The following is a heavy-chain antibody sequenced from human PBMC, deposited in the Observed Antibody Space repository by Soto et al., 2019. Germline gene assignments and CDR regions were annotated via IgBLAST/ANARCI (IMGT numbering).Heavy chain of an antibody. CDR1: GFTFINYA. Sequence: PGGSLRLSCAASGFTFINYAMSWVRQAPGKGLEWVSSISGAGGSTYYADSMKGRFTISRDNSKNTLYLQVNSLRADDTAVYYCAKGSGYDYTYYYHCYMDVWGKGTTVTVSS. V-gene: IGHV3-23*01. D-gene: IGHD5-12*01. CDR3: AKGSGYDYTYYYHCYMDV. CDR2: ISGAGGST. J-gene: IGHJ6*03.